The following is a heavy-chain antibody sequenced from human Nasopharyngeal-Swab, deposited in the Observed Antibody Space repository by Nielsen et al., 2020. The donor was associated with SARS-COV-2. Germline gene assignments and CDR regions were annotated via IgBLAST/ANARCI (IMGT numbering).Heavy chain of an antibody. CDR1: GFTFSSYS. J-gene: IGHJ4*02. D-gene: IGHD4-11*01. Sequence: GGSLRLSCAASGFTFSSYSMNWVRQAPGKGLEWVSSISSGSSYIYYADSVKGRFTISRDNAKNSLYLQMNSLRAEDAAVYYCARWDYSNYDLDYWGQGTLVTVSS. V-gene: IGHV3-21*01. CDR2: ISSGSSYI. CDR3: ARWDYSNYDLDY.